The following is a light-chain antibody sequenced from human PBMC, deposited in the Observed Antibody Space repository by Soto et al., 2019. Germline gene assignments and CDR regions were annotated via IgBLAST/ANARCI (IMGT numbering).Light chain of an antibody. J-gene: IGKJ1*01. V-gene: IGKV1-5*03. Sequence: DIPMTQSPSTLSESVGDRVTITCRASQSIDIWLAWYQQKPGKAPNLLIYKASTLETGVPSRFTGSGSGTEFTLTISSLQPDDFATYYCQQYNTFSTFGQGTKVEMK. CDR1: QSIDIW. CDR2: KAS. CDR3: QQYNTFST.